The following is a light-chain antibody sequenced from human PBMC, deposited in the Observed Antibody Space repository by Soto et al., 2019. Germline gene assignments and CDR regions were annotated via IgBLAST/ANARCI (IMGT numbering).Light chain of an antibody. CDR3: QKYSSVPV. CDR1: QDIRNF. CDR2: AAS. J-gene: IGKJ3*01. V-gene: IGKV1-27*01. Sequence: DIQMTQSPTSLSASVGDRVTITCRASQDIRNFLAWYQQKPGKAPKLLIYAASTLQSGVPSRFSGSRSGTDFTRTINSLQPEDVATYSCQKYSSVPVFGPGTKVEIK.